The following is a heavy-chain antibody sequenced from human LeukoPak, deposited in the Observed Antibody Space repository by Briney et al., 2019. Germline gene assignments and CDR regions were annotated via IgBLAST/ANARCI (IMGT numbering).Heavy chain of an antibody. Sequence: GGSLRLSCAAAGFTFNINAMSWVRPAPGHGLEWVSAISGSSVTTYYADSVKGRFTVSRDNSKNTLYLQRNSLRAEDTAVYFCAKGKGNPYYFDYWGQGALVTVSS. D-gene: IGHD4-23*01. CDR1: GFTFNINA. CDR3: AKGKGNPYYFDY. V-gene: IGHV3-23*01. J-gene: IGHJ4*02. CDR2: ISGSSVTT.